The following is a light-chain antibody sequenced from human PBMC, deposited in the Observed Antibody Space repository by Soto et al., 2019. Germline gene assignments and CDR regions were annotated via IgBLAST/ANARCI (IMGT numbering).Light chain of an antibody. CDR1: QSVTSTY. CDR3: QQYGGSPLT. J-gene: IGKJ4*01. Sequence: EIVLTQSPGTLSLSPGERATLSCRASQSVTSTYLAWYQQKPGQAPRLLIYGASNRATGIPDRFTGSGSGTDFTLTISRLEPEDFAVYYCQQYGGSPLTFGGGTKAEIK. V-gene: IGKV3-20*01. CDR2: GAS.